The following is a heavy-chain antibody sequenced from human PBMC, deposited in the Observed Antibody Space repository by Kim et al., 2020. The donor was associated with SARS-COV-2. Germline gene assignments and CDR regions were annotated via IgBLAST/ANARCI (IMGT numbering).Heavy chain of an antibody. Sequence: SETLSLTCTVSGGSITSNSYYWGWIRQPPGKGLEWIGSFCYTANTYYNPSLKSRVAISVYTSKNQFSLKLNSVTAADTAVYYCARAFRRFGEMSYGFDPWGRGTLVTVSS. D-gene: IGHD3-10*01. CDR1: GGSITSNSYY. CDR2: FCYTANT. J-gene: IGHJ5*02. V-gene: IGHV4-39*01. CDR3: ARAFRRFGEMSYGFDP.